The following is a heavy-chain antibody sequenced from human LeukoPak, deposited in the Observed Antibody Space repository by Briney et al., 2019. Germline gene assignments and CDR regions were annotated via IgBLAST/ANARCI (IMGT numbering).Heavy chain of an antibody. Sequence: GGSLRLSCAASGFTFSSYSMNWVRQAPGKGLEWVSSISSSSSYIYYADSVKGRFTISRDNAKNSLYLQMNSLRAEDTAVYYCARDYDFWSGYGLSPPMDVWGKGTTVTVSS. V-gene: IGHV3-21*01. J-gene: IGHJ6*03. D-gene: IGHD3-3*01. CDR3: ARDYDFWSGYGLSPPMDV. CDR1: GFTFSSYS. CDR2: ISSSSSYI.